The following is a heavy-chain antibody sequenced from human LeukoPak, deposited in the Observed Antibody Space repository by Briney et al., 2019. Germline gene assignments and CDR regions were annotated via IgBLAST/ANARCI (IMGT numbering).Heavy chain of an antibody. D-gene: IGHD6-19*01. CDR2: INHSGGT. CDR3: VSLGGWPPLDY. V-gene: IGHV4-34*01. J-gene: IGHJ4*02. Sequence: SETLSLTCAVYGGSFSGYYWSWIRQPPGKGLEWIGEINHSGGTNYNPSLKSRVTISVDTSKNQFSLKLSSVTAADTAVYYCVSLGGWPPLDYWGQGTLVTVSS. CDR1: GGSFSGYY.